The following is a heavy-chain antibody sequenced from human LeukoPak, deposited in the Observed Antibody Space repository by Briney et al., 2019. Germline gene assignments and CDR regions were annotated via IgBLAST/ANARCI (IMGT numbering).Heavy chain of an antibody. V-gene: IGHV3-11*04. CDR3: ARVTSWWELLGLDY. J-gene: IGHJ4*02. CDR2: ISSSGSTI. Sequence: PGGSLRLSCAASGFTFSDYYMSWIRQAPGKGLEWVSYISSSGSTIYCADSVKGRFTISRDNAKNSLYLQMNSLRAEDTAVYYCARVTSWWELLGLDYWGQGTLVTVSS. CDR1: GFTFSDYY. D-gene: IGHD1-26*01.